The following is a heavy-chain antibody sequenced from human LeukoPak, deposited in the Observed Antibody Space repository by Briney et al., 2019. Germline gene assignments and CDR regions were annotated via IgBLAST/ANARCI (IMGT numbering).Heavy chain of an antibody. CDR1: GGSVDGGDYY. V-gene: IGHV4-30-4*01. Sequence: PSETLSLTCTVSGGSVDGGDYYWSWIRQPPGKGLEWIGFIYYRGGTSYNPSLKSRLTISVDTSKSQFSLKLTSVTAADTAVYYCARDYFGLGGIDSWGQGALVTVSS. D-gene: IGHD3-16*01. J-gene: IGHJ4*02. CDR2: IYYRGGT. CDR3: ARDYFGLGGIDS.